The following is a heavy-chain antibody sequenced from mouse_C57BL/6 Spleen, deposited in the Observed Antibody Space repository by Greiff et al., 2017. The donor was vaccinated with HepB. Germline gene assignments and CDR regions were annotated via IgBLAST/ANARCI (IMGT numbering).Heavy chain of an antibody. CDR1: GYSFTGYY. J-gene: IGHJ1*03. CDR2: INPSTGGT. V-gene: IGHV1-42*01. CDR3: ARRTYDVWYFDV. D-gene: IGHD2-12*01. Sequence: EVQLQQSGPELVKPGASVKISCKASGYSFTGYYMNWVKQSPEKSLEWIGEINPSTGGTTYNQKFKAKATLTVDKSSSTAYMQLKSLTSEDSAVYYCARRTYDVWYFDVWGTGTTVTVSS.